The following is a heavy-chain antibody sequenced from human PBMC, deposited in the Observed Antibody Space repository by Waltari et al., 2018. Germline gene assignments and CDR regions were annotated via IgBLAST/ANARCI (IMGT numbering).Heavy chain of an antibody. J-gene: IGHJ4*02. CDR2: IYYSGST. D-gene: IGHD6-19*01. CDR1: GGSISSYY. CDR3: SRAGYSSGWYLDY. Sequence: QVQLQESGPGLVKPSETLSLTCPVSGGSISSYYWSWTRQPPGKGLEWIGYIYYSGSTNYNPSLKSRVTISVDTSKNQFSLKLSSVTAADTAVYYCSRAGYSSGWYLDYWGQGTLVTVSS. V-gene: IGHV4-59*01.